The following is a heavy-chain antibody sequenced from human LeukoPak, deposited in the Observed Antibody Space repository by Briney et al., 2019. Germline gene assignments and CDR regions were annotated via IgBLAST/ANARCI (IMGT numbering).Heavy chain of an antibody. V-gene: IGHV3-30*02. CDR3: ARDVSLDF. CDR1: GFAVSTNY. CDR2: IRYDGSNK. J-gene: IGHJ4*02. Sequence: GGSLRLSCAASGFAVSTNYMNWVRQAPGKGLEWVAFIRYDGSNKYYADSVKGRFTISRDNAKNSLYLQMNSLRVEDTAVYYCARDVSLDFWGQGTLVTVSS.